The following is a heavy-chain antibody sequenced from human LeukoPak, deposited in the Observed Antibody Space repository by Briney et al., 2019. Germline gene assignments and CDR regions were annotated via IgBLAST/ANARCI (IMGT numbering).Heavy chain of an antibody. Sequence: GASVKVSCKASGGTFSSYAISWVRQAPGQGLEWMGWINPKSGGTNYAQKFQGRVTMTRDTSISTAYMEMSRLRSDDTAVYYCARNLWFGESSDAFDMWGQGTMVTVSS. CDR3: ARNLWFGESSDAFDM. D-gene: IGHD3-10*01. V-gene: IGHV1-2*02. CDR1: GGTFSSYA. J-gene: IGHJ3*02. CDR2: INPKSGGT.